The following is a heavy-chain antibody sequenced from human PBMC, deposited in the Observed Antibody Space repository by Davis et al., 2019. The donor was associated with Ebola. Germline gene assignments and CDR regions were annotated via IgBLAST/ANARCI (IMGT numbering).Heavy chain of an antibody. J-gene: IGHJ4*02. D-gene: IGHD3-16*01. CDR3: VRFGRGAY. CDR2: IYDSGRT. Sequence: PSETLSLTCSFSDGSISSHYWNWIRQPPGKGLEWVGIIYDSGRTNYNPSLKSRVTISADMSKNQFSLNLRSVTAADTAVYYCVRFGRGAYWGQGTLVTVSS. V-gene: IGHV4-59*11. CDR1: DGSISSHY.